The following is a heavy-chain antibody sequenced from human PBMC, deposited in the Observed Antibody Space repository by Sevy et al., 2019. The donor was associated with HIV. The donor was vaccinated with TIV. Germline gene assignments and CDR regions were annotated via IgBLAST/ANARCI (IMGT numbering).Heavy chain of an antibody. CDR2: ISAYNGNT. CDR3: ARSVEYDSSGYYYVLPYFDY. CDR1: GYTFTSYG. D-gene: IGHD3-22*01. J-gene: IGHJ4*02. V-gene: IGHV1-18*01. Sequence: ASVKVSCKASGYTFTSYGISWVRQAPGQGLEWRGWISAYNGNTNYAQKLQGRVTMTTDTSTSTAYRELRSLRSDDTAVYYCARSVEYDSSGYYYVLPYFDYWGQGTLVTVSS.